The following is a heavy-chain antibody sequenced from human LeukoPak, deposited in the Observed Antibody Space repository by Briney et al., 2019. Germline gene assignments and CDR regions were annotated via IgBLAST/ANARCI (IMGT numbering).Heavy chain of an antibody. CDR2: ISYDGSNK. V-gene: IGHV3-30*04. D-gene: IGHD5-18*01. CDR3: AREGGYSYGSDAFDI. J-gene: IGHJ3*02. CDR1: GFTFSSYA. Sequence: GGSLRLSGAASGFTFSSYAMHWVRQAPGKGLEWVAVISYDGSNKYYADSVKGRFTISRDNSKNTLYLQMNSLRAEDTAVYYCAREGGYSYGSDAFDIWGQGTMVTVSS.